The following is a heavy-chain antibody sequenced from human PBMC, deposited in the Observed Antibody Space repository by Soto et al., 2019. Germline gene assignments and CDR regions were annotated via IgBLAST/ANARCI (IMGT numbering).Heavy chain of an antibody. D-gene: IGHD1-26*01. CDR3: ERSSGRSGSYDY. CDR1: GGSISSYY. Sequence: SETLSLTCTVSGGSISSYYWSWIRQPPGKGLEWIGYIYYSGSTNYNPSLKSRITISVDTSKNQFSLKLSSVTAADTAVYYCERSSGRSGSYDYWGQGTLVTVSS. V-gene: IGHV4-59*01. CDR2: IYYSGST. J-gene: IGHJ4*02.